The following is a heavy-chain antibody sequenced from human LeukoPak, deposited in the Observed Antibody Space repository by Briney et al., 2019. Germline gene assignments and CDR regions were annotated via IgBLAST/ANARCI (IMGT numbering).Heavy chain of an antibody. V-gene: IGHV4-39*02. D-gene: IGHD4-17*01. CDR1: GGSISTTNSY. CDR2: VDSSGSS. CDR3: ARLIDYGGFYFYYYMDV. Sequence: SETLSLTCTAPGGSISTTNSYRDWNRHPPQKRLDWIGNVDSSGSSHYNPSLRSRVTISLDTSKSHFSLKLTSVTAADTALYYCARLIDYGGFYFYYYMDVRPKGTTVAVSS. J-gene: IGHJ6*03.